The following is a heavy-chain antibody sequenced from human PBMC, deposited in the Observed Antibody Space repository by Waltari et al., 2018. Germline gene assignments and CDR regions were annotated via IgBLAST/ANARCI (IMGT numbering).Heavy chain of an antibody. CDR3: SSTSRWGNY. D-gene: IGHD2-2*01. Sequence: EVQLLESGGGLVQPGGSLRLSCAASGFTFSSYAMSWVRQAPGKGLEWVSAIRGSGGSTDYADSVKGRFTISRDNSKNTRYLQMNSLRAEDTAVYYCSSTSRWGNYWGQGTLVTVSS. J-gene: IGHJ4*02. CDR2: IRGSGGST. V-gene: IGHV3-23*01. CDR1: GFTFSSYA.